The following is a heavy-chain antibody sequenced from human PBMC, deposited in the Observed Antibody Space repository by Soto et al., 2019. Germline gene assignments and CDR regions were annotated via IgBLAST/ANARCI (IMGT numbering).Heavy chain of an antibody. CDR2: IYWNDDK. V-gene: IGHV2-5*01. J-gene: IGHJ5*02. CDR1: VFSRSTNGVG. Sequence: QITLKESGPTLVKPTQTLTLICTFSVFSRSTNGVGVGWIRQPPGKALEWLALIYWNDDKRYSPSLTSRITITKDPSKNQVILTMTNLDPVDTATYYCAREGAIVPRFFDPWGQGTVVTASS. CDR3: AREGAIVPRFFDP. D-gene: IGHD1-26*01.